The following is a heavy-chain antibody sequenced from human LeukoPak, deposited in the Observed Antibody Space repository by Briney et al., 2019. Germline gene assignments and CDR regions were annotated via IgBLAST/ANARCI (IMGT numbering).Heavy chain of an antibody. Sequence: PSETLSLTCAVYGGSFSGYYWSWIRQPPGKGLEWIGEINHSGSTNYNPSLKSRVTMSVDTSKNQFSLKLSSVTAADTAVYYCARVGRNYYGSGITWGQGTLVTVSS. CDR1: GGSFSGYY. D-gene: IGHD3-10*01. V-gene: IGHV4-34*01. CDR2: INHSGST. J-gene: IGHJ5*02. CDR3: ARVGRNYYGSGIT.